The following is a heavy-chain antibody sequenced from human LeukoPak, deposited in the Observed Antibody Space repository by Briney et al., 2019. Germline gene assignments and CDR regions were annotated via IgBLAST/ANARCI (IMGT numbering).Heavy chain of an antibody. CDR3: AKSNGYGLVDI. CDR1: GGSFSGYY. D-gene: IGHD3-10*01. J-gene: IGHJ3*02. Sequence: SETLSLTCAVYGGSFSGYYWSWIRQPPGKGLEWIGEINHSGSTNYNPSLKSRVTISVDTSKNQLSLKLSSVTAADTAVYYCAKSNGYGLVDIWGQGTMVTVSS. CDR2: INHSGST. V-gene: IGHV4-34*01.